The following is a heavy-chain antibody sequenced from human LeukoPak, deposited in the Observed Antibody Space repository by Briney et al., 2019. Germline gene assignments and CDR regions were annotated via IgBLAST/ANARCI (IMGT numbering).Heavy chain of an antibody. CDR1: GFTFSSYE. V-gene: IGHV3-48*03. CDR3: ARDDDFWSGSGYYYYGMDV. J-gene: IGHJ6*02. D-gene: IGHD3-3*01. CDR2: ISSSGSTI. Sequence: QPGGSLRLSCAASGFTFSSYEMNWVRHPPGRGLEWVSYISSSGSTIYYADSVKGRFTISRDNAKNSLYLQMNSLRAEDTAVDYSARDDDFWSGSGYYYYGMDVWGQGTTVTVSS.